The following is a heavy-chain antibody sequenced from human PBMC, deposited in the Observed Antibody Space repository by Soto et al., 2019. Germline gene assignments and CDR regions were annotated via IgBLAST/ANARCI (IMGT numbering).Heavy chain of an antibody. V-gene: IGHV3-43D*04. CDR3: AKAQRGRKRPFFGQARPYDPYSAMDI. Sequence: GESLKISCAASGFTFDDYAMHWVRQAPGKGLEWVSLISWDGSNTYYADSVKGRFNISRDNSKNSLYLQMNSLRPEDTALYYCAKAQRGRKRPFFGQARPYDPYSAMDIWGQGTTVTVSS. D-gene: IGHD3-3*01. J-gene: IGHJ6*02. CDR1: GFTFDDYA. CDR2: ISWDGSNT.